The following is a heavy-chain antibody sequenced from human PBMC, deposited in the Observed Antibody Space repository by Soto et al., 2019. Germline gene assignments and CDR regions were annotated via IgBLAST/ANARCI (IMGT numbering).Heavy chain of an antibody. CDR2: IYYSGST. Sequence: SETLSLTCTVSGGSISSYYWSWIRQPPGKGLEWIGYIYYSGSTNYNPSLKSRVTISVDTSKNQFSLKLSSVTAADTAVYYCARLSYGDIDAFDIWGQGTMVTVSS. CDR1: GGSISSYY. D-gene: IGHD4-17*01. V-gene: IGHV4-59*08. J-gene: IGHJ3*02. CDR3: ARLSYGDIDAFDI.